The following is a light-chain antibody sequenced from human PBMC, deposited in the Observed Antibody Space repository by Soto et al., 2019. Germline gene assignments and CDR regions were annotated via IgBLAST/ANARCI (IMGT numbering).Light chain of an antibody. V-gene: IGLV3-25*03. CDR3: QSADSSGAWV. Sequence: SYELTQPPSVSVSPGQTARITCSGNALSKQYGYWYQQKPGQAPVVVISKDTERPSGIPERFSGSSSGTTVTLTISAVQAEDEADYYCQSADSSGAWVFGGGTKLTV. CDR1: ALSKQY. CDR2: KDT. J-gene: IGLJ3*02.